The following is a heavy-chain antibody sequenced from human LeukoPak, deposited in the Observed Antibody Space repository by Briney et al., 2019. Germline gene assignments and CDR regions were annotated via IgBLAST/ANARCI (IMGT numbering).Heavy chain of an antibody. CDR2: IIPIFGTA. CDR3: ARVLDPYNWFDP. J-gene: IGHJ5*02. D-gene: IGHD3/OR15-3a*01. Sequence: ASVKVSCKASGGTSSSYAISWVRQAPGQGLEWMGGIIPIFGTANYAQKFQGRVTITTDESTSTAYMELSSLRSEDTAVYYCARVLDPYNWFDPWGQGTLVTVSS. CDR1: GGTSSSYA. V-gene: IGHV1-69*05.